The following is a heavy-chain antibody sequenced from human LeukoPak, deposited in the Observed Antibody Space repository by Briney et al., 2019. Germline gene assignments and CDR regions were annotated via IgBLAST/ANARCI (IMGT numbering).Heavy chain of an antibody. J-gene: IGHJ3*01. CDR1: GFNFNNYS. D-gene: IGHD2-15*01. Sequence: GGSLRLSCVASGFNFNNYSLNWVRQAPGKGLEWVSYIGSSGLIIYYADSVKGRLTISRDNAKNSLFLQMSSLRAEDTAVYYCARGISAVVPRAFDLWGQGTVVAVSS. V-gene: IGHV3-48*04. CDR2: IGSSGLII. CDR3: ARGISAVVPRAFDL.